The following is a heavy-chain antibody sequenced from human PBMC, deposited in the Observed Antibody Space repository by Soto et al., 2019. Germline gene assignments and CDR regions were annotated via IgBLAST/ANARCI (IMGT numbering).Heavy chain of an antibody. CDR1: GGSVSNKTYY. CDR2: IYYSGST. Sequence: SETLSLTCSVSGGSVSNKTYYWSWIRQPPGKRLEWIGYIYYSGSTNYNPSLKSRVTISVDTSKNQFSLKLSSVTAADTAVYYCAGIHTIFGVALDYWGQGTLVTAPQ. V-gene: IGHV4-61*01. CDR3: AGIHTIFGVALDY. J-gene: IGHJ4*02. D-gene: IGHD3-3*01.